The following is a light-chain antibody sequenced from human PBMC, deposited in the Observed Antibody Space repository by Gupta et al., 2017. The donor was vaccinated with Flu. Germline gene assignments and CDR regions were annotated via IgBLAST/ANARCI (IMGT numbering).Light chain of an antibody. CDR3: QVWEGGSDNQGV. Sequence: TCGGSNIGSKSVHWYQQKPGQAPVLVVFDDRARPSGLPERFSGSHSGNTATLTISSVDAGDEADYHCQVWEGGSDNQGVFGGGTKRTVL. CDR2: DDR. CDR1: NIGSKS. J-gene: IGLJ2*01. V-gene: IGLV3-21*02.